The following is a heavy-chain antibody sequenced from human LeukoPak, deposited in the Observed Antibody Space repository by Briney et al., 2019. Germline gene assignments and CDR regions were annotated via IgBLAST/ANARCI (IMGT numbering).Heavy chain of an antibody. Sequence: DSDTRYSPSFQGQVTISADKSISTAYLQWSSLKASDTAMYYCARLEVVVRGASRKNWFDPWGQGTLVTVSS. D-gene: IGHD3-10*01. V-gene: IGHV5-51*01. J-gene: IGHJ5*02. CDR3: ARLEVVVRGASRKNWFDP. CDR2: DSDT.